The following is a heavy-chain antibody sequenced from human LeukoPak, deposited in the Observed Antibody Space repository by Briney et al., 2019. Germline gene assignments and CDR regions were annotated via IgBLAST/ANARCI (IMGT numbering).Heavy chain of an antibody. CDR1: GGSISTYY. Sequence: SETLSLTCTVSGGSISTYYWSWIRQPPGKGLEWIGYIYTTESTNYNPSHESRVTISVDTSKNQFSLMLSSVTAADTAFYYCARRRTTGTTGYFDYWGQGILVTVSS. CDR2: IYTTEST. V-gene: IGHV4-4*09. CDR3: ARRRTTGTTGYFDY. D-gene: IGHD1-1*01. J-gene: IGHJ4*02.